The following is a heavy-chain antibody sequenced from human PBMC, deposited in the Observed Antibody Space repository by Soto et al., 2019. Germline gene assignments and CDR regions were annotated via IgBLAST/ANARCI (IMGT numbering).Heavy chain of an antibody. Sequence: QVHLVQSEGEVKTPGASVRVSCKTSGYTFSDYGVSWVRRAPRQGLEWMGWISTYNGNTNYEQKFQGRVTLSMDTSTRTVFRELASAVYDGAGVYYCARGFSPEIFWGQCTRVAVSS. CDR3: ARGFSPEIF. V-gene: IGHV1-18*01. J-gene: IGHJ1*01. CDR2: ISTYNGNT. CDR1: GYTFSDYG.